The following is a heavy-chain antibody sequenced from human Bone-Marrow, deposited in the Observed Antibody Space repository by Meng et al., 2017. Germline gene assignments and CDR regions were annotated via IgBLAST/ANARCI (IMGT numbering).Heavy chain of an antibody. Sequence: EVQLVQSGGGFAPPGGSLKLSCAVSGVTFSNYAMIWVRRAPGKGLEWVSAISGSGGSTYYPDSVKGRFTISRDNSKNTLFLQMNSLRVEDTAIYYCARQVGPDYWGQGTLVTVSS. CDR3: ARQVGPDY. CDR1: GVTFSNYA. D-gene: IGHD1-26*01. J-gene: IGHJ4*02. V-gene: IGHV3-23*04. CDR2: ISGSGGST.